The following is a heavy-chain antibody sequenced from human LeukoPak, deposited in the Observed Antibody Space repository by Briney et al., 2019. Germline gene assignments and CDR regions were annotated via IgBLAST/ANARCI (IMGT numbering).Heavy chain of an antibody. CDR3: ARDSVPLIVATNLDY. D-gene: IGHD5-12*01. CDR2: ISYDGSNK. J-gene: IGHJ4*02. Sequence: GGSLRLSCAASGFTFSSYAMHWVRQAPDKGLEWVAVISYDGSNKYYADSVKGRFTISRDNSKNTLYLQMNSLRAEDTAVYYCARDSVPLIVATNLDYWGQGTLVTVSS. CDR1: GFTFSSYA. V-gene: IGHV3-30-3*01.